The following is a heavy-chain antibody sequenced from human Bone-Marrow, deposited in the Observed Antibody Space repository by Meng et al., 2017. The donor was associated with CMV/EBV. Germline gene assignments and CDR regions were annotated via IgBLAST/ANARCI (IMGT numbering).Heavy chain of an antibody. V-gene: IGHV4-34*01. J-gene: IGHJ6*02. CDR1: GGSFSGYY. CDR2: INHSGST. CDR3: AREGGSLAV. Sequence: SQTLSLTCAVYGGSFSGYYWSWIRQPPGKGLEWIGEINHSGSTNYNPSLKSRVTISVDTSKNQFSLKLSSVTAADTAVYYCAREGGSLAVWGPGHTVHGSS. D-gene: IGHD1-26*01.